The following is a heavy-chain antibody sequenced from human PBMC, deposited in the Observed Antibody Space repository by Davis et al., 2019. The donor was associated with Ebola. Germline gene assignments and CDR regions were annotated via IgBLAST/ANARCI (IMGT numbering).Heavy chain of an antibody. CDR2: IDSDGSIT. CDR3: ARGRAGGEIWLQFLDY. CDR1: GFTFSSYW. J-gene: IGHJ4*02. Sequence: HTGGSLRLSCAASGFTFSSYWMHWVRQAPGKGLVWVSRIDSDGSITRYADSVKGRFTISRDNTKNTLYLQMNSLRAEDTAVYYCARGRAGGEIWLQFLDYWGQGTLVTVSS. V-gene: IGHV3-74*01. D-gene: IGHD5-24*01.